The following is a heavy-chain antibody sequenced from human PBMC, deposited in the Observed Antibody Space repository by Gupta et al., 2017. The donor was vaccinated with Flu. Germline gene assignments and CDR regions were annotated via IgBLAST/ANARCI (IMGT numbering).Heavy chain of an antibody. V-gene: IGHV4-34*01. D-gene: IGHD3-10*01. CDR3: ARGNKARIPYYRSDMVRGDNWFDP. Sequence: YNPFLKSRVTISVDTSKNQFSLKLSSVTAADTAVYYGARGNKARIPYYRSDMVRGDNWFDPWGQGTLVTVSS. J-gene: IGHJ5*02.